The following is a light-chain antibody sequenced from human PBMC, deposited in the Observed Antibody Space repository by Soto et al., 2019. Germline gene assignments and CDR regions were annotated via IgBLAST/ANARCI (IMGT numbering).Light chain of an antibody. CDR2: EVS. Sequence: QSVLTQPASVSGSPGQSITISCTGTSSDVGGYNYVSWYQQHPGKAPKLMIYEVSNRPSGVSNRFSGSKSGNTASLTISVLQADDEADYYCNSYTSSFNYAFGSGTKLTVL. J-gene: IGLJ1*01. V-gene: IGLV2-14*01. CDR1: SSDVGGYNY. CDR3: NSYTSSFNYA.